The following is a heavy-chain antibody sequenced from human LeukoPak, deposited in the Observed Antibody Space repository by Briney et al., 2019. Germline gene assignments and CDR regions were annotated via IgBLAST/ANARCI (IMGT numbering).Heavy chain of an antibody. CDR2: INPSSGSA. D-gene: IGHD2-21*01. Sequence: ASVRVSCKASGYTFRGYSMHWVRQAPGQGPEWMGMINPSSGSATYAQKLQGSVTMTRDTSTTTLYLVLSSLRSEDSAVYYCGRDCAHGSFDYWGQGTPVIVSS. J-gene: IGHJ4*02. V-gene: IGHV1-46*01. CDR3: GRDCAHGSFDY. CDR1: GYTFRGYS.